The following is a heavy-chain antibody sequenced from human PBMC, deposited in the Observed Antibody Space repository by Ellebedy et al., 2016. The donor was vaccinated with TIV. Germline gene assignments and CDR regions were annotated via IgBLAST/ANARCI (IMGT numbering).Heavy chain of an antibody. CDR1: GFTFSEYW. CDR3: TNWES. CDR2: IKLDGSEI. Sequence: GESLKISCAASGFTFSEYWMNWVRQAPGKGLEWVANIKLDGSEINYVDSVKGRFTISRDNSKNTLYLQMNSLRADDTALYYCTNWESWGQGTLVTVSS. J-gene: IGHJ5*02. D-gene: IGHD1-26*01. V-gene: IGHV3-7*01.